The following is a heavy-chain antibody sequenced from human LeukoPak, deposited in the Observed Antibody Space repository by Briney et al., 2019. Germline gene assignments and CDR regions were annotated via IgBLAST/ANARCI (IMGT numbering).Heavy chain of an antibody. D-gene: IGHD2-2*01. J-gene: IGHJ6*02. CDR1: GGSFSGYY. Sequence: SETLSLTCAVYGGSFSGYYWSWIRQPPGKGLEWIGEINHSGSTNYNPSLKSRVTISVDTSKNQFSLKLSSVTAADTAVYYCARQYCSSTSCYPRDGMDVWGQGTTVTVSS. V-gene: IGHV4-34*01. CDR2: INHSGST. CDR3: ARQYCSSTSCYPRDGMDV.